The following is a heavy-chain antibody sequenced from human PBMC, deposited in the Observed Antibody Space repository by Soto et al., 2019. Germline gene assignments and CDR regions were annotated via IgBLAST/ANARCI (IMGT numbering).Heavy chain of an antibody. Sequence: AETLSLTCAVYGGSFSGYYWSWIRQAPGKGLEWVGEINHSGSTNYNPSLKSRVTISVDTSKNQFSLKLSSVTAADTAVYYCARGKKSHRVMVRGGPWDYWGQGTLVTVSS. V-gene: IGHV4-34*01. D-gene: IGHD3-10*01. CDR3: ARGKKSHRVMVRGGPWDY. CDR1: GGSFSGYY. J-gene: IGHJ4*02. CDR2: INHSGST.